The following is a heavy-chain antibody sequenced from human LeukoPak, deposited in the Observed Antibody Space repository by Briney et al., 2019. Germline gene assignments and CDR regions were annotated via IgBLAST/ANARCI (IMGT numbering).Heavy chain of an antibody. Sequence: GGSLRLSCAVSGFTFSSYWMHWVRQVPGKGLVWVSRINTDGSSTRYADSVKGRFTISRDNAKNTLYLQMNSQRAEDTAVYYCAKTSGAGAFDIWGQGTMVTVSS. J-gene: IGHJ3*02. CDR2: INTDGSST. D-gene: IGHD2-15*01. CDR1: GFTFSSYW. V-gene: IGHV3-74*01. CDR3: AKTSGAGAFDI.